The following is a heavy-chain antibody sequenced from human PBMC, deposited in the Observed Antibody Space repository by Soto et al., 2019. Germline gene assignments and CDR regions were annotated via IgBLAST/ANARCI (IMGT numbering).Heavy chain of an antibody. V-gene: IGHV3-9*01. D-gene: IGHD2-21*02. J-gene: IGHJ6*03. CDR2: ISWISGSI. CDR3: AKDGGPVTSNYMDV. Sequence: EVQLVESGGGLVQPGRSLRLSCAASGFTFDDYAMHWVRQAPGKGLEWVSGISWISGSIGYADSVKGRFTISRDNAKNSLYLQMNSLRAEDTALYYCAKDGGPVTSNYMDVWGKGTTVTVSS. CDR1: GFTFDDYA.